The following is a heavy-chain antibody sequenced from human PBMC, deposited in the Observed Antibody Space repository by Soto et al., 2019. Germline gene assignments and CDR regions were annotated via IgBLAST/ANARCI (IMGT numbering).Heavy chain of an antibody. D-gene: IGHD2-2*02. CDR2: INAGNGNT. CDR3: ARDLGYCSSTSCYKSWFDP. Sequence: QVQLVQSGAEVKKPGASVKVSCKASGYTFTSYAMHWVRQAPGQRLEWMGWINAGNGNTKYSQRFQGRVTITRDISASTAYMELSSLRSEDTAVYYCARDLGYCSSTSCYKSWFDPWGQGTLVTVSS. J-gene: IGHJ5*02. V-gene: IGHV1-3*01. CDR1: GYTFTSYA.